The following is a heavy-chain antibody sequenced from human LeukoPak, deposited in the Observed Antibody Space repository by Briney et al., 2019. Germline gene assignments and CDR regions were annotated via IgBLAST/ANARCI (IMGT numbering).Heavy chain of an antibody. V-gene: IGHV5-51*01. D-gene: IGHD6-13*01. CDR1: GYSFTSYR. Sequence: GESLKISCKGSGYSFTSYRIGWVRQMPGKGLEWMGIIYPGDSDTRYSPSFQGQVTISADKSISTAYLQWSSLKASDTAMYYCARTLWGRQSSSWLYCFDYWGQGTLVTVSS. CDR2: IYPGDSDT. CDR3: ARTLWGRQSSSWLYCFDY. J-gene: IGHJ4*02.